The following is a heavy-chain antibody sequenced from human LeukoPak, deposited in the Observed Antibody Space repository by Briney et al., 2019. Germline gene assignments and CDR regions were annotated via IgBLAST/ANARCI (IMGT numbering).Heavy chain of an antibody. V-gene: IGHV3-23*01. CDR1: GFIVSNNY. D-gene: IGHD2-15*01. J-gene: IGHJ4*02. CDR3: AKQLGYCSDGSCYFPY. CDR2: ISNNGGYT. Sequence: PGRSLRLSCVASGFIVSNNYLNWVRQAPGKGLEWVSAISNNGGYTYYADSVQGRFTISRDNSKSTLCLQMNSLRAEDTAVYYCAKQLGYCSDGSCYFPYWGQGTLVTVSS.